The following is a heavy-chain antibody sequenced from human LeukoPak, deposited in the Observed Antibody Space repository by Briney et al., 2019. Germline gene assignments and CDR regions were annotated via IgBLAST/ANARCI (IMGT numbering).Heavy chain of an antibody. D-gene: IGHD3-22*01. CDR2: IYTSGST. CDR3: ARESYYYDSSGSDY. CDR1: GGSISSGSYY. Sequence: PSETLSLTCTVSGGSISSGSYYWSWIRQPAGNGLEWIGRIYTSGSTNYNPSLKSRVTISVDTSKNQFSLKLSSVTAADTAVYYCARESYYYDSSGSDYWGQGTLVTVSS. J-gene: IGHJ4*02. V-gene: IGHV4-61*02.